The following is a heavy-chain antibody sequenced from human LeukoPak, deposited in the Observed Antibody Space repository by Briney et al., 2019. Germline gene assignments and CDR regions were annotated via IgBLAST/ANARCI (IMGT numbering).Heavy chain of an antibody. Sequence: SETLSLTCSVTGASISSWYWSWIRQPPGKGLEWIGDIYGSGSTNYNPSLKSRVSMSADTSKNQISLNLKFVTAADTAVYYCARARGGATCWFDPWGQGTLVTVSS. J-gene: IGHJ5*02. CDR3: ARARGGATCWFDP. CDR1: GASISSWY. CDR2: IYGSGST. D-gene: IGHD1-26*01. V-gene: IGHV4-59*01.